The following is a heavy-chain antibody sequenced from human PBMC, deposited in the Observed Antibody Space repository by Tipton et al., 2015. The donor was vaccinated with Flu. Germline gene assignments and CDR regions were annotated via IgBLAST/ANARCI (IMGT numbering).Heavy chain of an antibody. Sequence: SLRLSCAASGLIVSSNYMSWVRQAPGKGLEWVSVTYSGGTTYYADSVKGRFTISRDKSKNTLYLQMNSLRAEDTAVYYCARVTGAATAYGMDVWGQGTTVTVSS. CDR1: GLIVSSNY. CDR2: TYSGGTT. V-gene: IGHV3-53*01. CDR3: ARVTGAATAYGMDV. J-gene: IGHJ6*02. D-gene: IGHD2-15*01.